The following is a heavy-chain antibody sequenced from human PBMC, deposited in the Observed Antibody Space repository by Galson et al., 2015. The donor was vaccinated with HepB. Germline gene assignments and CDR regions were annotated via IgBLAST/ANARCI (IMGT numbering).Heavy chain of an antibody. CDR2: IYYSGST. J-gene: IGHJ4*02. D-gene: IGHD3-10*01. CDR1: GGSISSSSYY. V-gene: IGHV4-39*01. CDR3: ARSYLYGSGSYYHTGLDY. Sequence: ETLSLTCTVSGGSISSSSYYWGWIRQPPGKGLEWIGSIYYSGSTYYNPSLKSRVTISVDTSKNQFSLKLSSVTAADTAVYYCARSYLYGSGSYYHTGLDYWGQGTLVTVSS.